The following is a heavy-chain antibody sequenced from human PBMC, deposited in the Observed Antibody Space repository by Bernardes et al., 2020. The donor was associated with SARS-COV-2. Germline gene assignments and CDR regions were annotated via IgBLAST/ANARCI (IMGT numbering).Heavy chain of an antibody. Sequence: GGSLRLSCAASGFTFSSYSMNWVRQAPGEGLEWVSSISSNNDYIHYADSVKGRFTISRDNAKNSLYLQMNSLRPEDTAVYYCARPYPNSGGYWYFDYWGQGTLVTVSS. CDR2: ISSNNDYI. CDR3: ARPYPNSGGYWYFDY. D-gene: IGHD2-21*02. CDR1: GFTFSSYS. J-gene: IGHJ4*02. V-gene: IGHV3-21*01.